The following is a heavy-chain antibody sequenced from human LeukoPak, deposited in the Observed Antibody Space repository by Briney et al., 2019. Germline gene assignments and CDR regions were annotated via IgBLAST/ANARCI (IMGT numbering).Heavy chain of an antibody. J-gene: IGHJ4*02. V-gene: IGHV1-18*01. D-gene: IGHD6-6*01. CDR2: ISAYNGNT. CDR1: GYTFTSYG. Sequence: GASVKVSCKASGYTFTSYGISWVRQAPGQGLEWMGWISAYNGNTNYAQKFQGRVTMTEDTSTDTAYMELSSLRSEDTAVYYCATVEAAREGDYWGQGTLVTVSS. CDR3: ATVEAAREGDY.